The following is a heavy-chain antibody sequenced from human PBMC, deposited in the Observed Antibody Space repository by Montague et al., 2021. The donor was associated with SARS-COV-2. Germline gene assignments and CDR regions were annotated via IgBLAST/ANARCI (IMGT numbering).Heavy chain of an antibody. D-gene: IGHD3-22*01. V-gene: IGHV4-59*01. CDR3: ARGMHYYDSSGYYFDY. J-gene: IGHJ4*02. CDR2: IYYSGST. CDR1: GGSISSYY. Sequence: SESLSLTCTVSGGSISSYYWSWIRQPPGKGLEWIGYIYYSGSTNYNPSLKSRVTISVDTSKNQFSLKLSSVTAADTAVYYCARGMHYYDSSGYYFDYWGQGTLVTVSS.